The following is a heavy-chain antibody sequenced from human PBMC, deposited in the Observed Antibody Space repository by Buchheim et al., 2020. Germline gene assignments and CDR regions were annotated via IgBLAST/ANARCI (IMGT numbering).Heavy chain of an antibody. CDR2: MNPNSGNT. V-gene: IGHV1-8*01. J-gene: IGHJ6*02. D-gene: IGHD3-22*01. Sequence: QVQLVQSGAEVKKPGASVKVSCKASGYTFTSYDINWVRQATGQGLEWMGWMNPNSGNTGYAQKFQGRVTMPRNTSISTAYMELSSLRSEDTAVYYCARGQLDYYDSSGYSHLYGMDVWGQGTT. CDR1: GYTFTSYD. CDR3: ARGQLDYYDSSGYSHLYGMDV.